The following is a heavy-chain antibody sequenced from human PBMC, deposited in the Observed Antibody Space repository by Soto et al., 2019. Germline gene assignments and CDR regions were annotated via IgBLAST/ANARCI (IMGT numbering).Heavy chain of an antibody. CDR3: ARGLRTGNYGMDV. CDR1: GGTFNNYA. CDR2: IIPMFETV. V-gene: IGHV1-69*01. J-gene: IGHJ6*02. D-gene: IGHD2-15*01. Sequence: QEQLLQSGAEVRKPGSSVKVSCKASGGTFNNYAVSWVRQAPGQGLEWMGGIIPMFETVNYAQRFQGRLTIAADESTSTAHMELTSLTSADTAIYFCARGLRTGNYGMDVWGQGTTVTVSS.